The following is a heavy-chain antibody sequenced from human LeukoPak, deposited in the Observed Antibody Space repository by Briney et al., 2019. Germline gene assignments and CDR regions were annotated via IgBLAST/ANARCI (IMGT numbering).Heavy chain of an antibody. V-gene: IGHV4-30-2*01. J-gene: IGHJ6*02. CDR1: GGSISSGGYS. CDR2: IYHSGST. CDR3: ARGMLLWFGDYGMDV. Sequence: SETLSLTCAVSGGSISSGGYSWSWTRQPPGKGLEWIGYIYHSGSTYYNPSLKSRVTISVDRSKNQFSLKLSSVTAADTAVYYCARGMLLWFGDYGMDVRGQGTTVTVSS. D-gene: IGHD3-10*01.